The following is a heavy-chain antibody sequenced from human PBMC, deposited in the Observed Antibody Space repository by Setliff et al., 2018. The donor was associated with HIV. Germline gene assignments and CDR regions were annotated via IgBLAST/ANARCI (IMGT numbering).Heavy chain of an antibody. D-gene: IGHD3-10*01. V-gene: IGHV4-34*01. CDR3: ARLSLSLVRGIINSGDRFFDY. J-gene: IGHJ4*02. CDR2: INQSGRS. Sequence: SETLSLTCAVYSGSLSGYYRNWIRQPPGKGLEWIGEINQSGRSNYNPSLKSRVIISIDTSKNQFALKLSSVTAADTAVYYCARLSLSLVRGIINSGDRFFDYWGQGSLVTVSS. CDR1: SGSLSGYY.